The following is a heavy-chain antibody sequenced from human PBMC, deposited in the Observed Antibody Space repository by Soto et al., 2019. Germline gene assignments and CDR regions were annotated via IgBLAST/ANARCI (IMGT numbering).Heavy chain of an antibody. J-gene: IGHJ1*01. V-gene: IGHV3-30-3*01. CDR2: ISYDGSNK. CDR3: ARDYGGNSARRGYFKH. CDR1: GFTFSSYA. D-gene: IGHD4-17*01. Sequence: QVQLVESGGGVVQPGRSLRLSCAASGFTFSSYAMHWVRQAPGKGLEWVSVISYDGSNKYYADSVKGRFTISRDNSKNTLYLQMNSMRAEDTAVYYCARDYGGNSARRGYFKHWGQGTLVTVSS.